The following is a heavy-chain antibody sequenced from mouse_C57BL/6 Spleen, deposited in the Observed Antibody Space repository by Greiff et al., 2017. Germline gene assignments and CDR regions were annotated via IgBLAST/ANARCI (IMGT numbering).Heavy chain of an antibody. J-gene: IGHJ4*01. D-gene: IGHD3-2*02. CDR3: ADSSGYSYYAMDY. Sequence: VQLQQPGAELVRPGTSVKLSCKASGYTFTSYWMHWVKQRPGQGLEWIGVIDPSDSYTNYNQKFKGKATLTVDTSSSTAYMQLSSLTSEDSAVYYCADSSGYSYYAMDYWGQGTSVTVSS. CDR2: IDPSDSYT. CDR1: GYTFTSYW. V-gene: IGHV1-59*01.